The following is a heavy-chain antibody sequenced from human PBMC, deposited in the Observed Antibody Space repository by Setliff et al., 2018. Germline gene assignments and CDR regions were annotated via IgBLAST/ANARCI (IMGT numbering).Heavy chain of an antibody. Sequence: SETLSLTCTVYGGSLDDYFWTWIRQSPDKGLEWIGEINPNGVSNYNPSLKSRVTLSVDTSKNQFTLNLTSVTAADTAVYHCARGKTFFGAFIRAFDIWGQGRMVTVSS. V-gene: IGHV4-34*01. CDR1: GGSLDDYF. D-gene: IGHD3-3*01. CDR3: ARGKTFFGAFIRAFDI. CDR2: INPNGVS. J-gene: IGHJ3*02.